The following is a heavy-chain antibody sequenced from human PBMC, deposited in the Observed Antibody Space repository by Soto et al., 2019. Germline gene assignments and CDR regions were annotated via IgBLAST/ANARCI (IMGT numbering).Heavy chain of an antibody. Sequence: GESLKISCTASGFTFSSYAMHWVRQAPGKGLEYVSAISSNGGSTYYADSVKGRFTISRDNSKNTLYLQMSSLRAEDTAVYYCVKDSMTAAPNWFDPWGQGTLVTVSS. D-gene: IGHD6-13*01. J-gene: IGHJ5*02. CDR2: ISSNGGST. V-gene: IGHV3-64D*06. CDR1: GFTFSSYA. CDR3: VKDSMTAAPNWFDP.